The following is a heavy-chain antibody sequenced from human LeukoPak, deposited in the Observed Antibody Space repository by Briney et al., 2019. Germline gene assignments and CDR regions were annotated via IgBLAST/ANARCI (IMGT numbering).Heavy chain of an antibody. V-gene: IGHV3-48*02. CDR2: ITSSSTNI. J-gene: IGHJ4*02. CDR1: GVSVSGHY. D-gene: IGHD1-26*01. Sequence: PGGSLRLSCAASGVSVSGHYMSWVRQAPGKGLEWVSHITSSSTNIYYADSVKGRFTISRDNAKNALSLQMNSLRDEDTAVYYCATSGNYYLKYWGQGTLVTVSS. CDR3: ATSGNYYLKY.